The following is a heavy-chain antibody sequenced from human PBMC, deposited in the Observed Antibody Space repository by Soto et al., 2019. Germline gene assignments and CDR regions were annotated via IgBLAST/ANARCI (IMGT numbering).Heavy chain of an antibody. CDR3: ARAYDSSGVYFDY. CDR2: IYYSGST. V-gene: IGHV4-61*01. CDR1: GGSVSSGSYY. J-gene: IGHJ4*02. Sequence: SETLSLTCTVSGGSVSSGSYYWSWIRQPPGKGLEWIGYIYYSGSTNYNPSLKSRVTISVDTSKNQFSLKLSSVTAADTAVYYCARAYDSSGVYFDYWGQGTLVTVSS. D-gene: IGHD3-22*01.